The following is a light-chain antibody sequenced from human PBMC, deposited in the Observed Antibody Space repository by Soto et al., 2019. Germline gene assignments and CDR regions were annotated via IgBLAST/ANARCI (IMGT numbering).Light chain of an antibody. CDR1: SSDVGGYNF. CDR2: EVS. J-gene: IGLJ1*01. Sequence: QSVLTQPASVSGSPGQSITISCTGTSSDVGGYNFVSWYQQHPGKAPKLMIYEVSNRPSGVSDRFSGSKSDNTASLTISGLQDEDEADYYCSSYTTSTHVFGTGTKVTVL. CDR3: SSYTTSTHV. V-gene: IGLV2-14*01.